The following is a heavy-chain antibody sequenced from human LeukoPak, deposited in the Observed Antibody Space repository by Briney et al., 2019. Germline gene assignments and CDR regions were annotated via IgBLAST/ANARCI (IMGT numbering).Heavy chain of an antibody. V-gene: IGHV3-7*01. CDR3: TKDRQGPNQYHMDV. CDR2: INQDGGTT. J-gene: IGHJ6*03. Sequence: GGSLRLSCEASGFTFSSFWMSWVRQAPGRGPEWVANINQDGGTTYYVASVKGRFTISRDNAKNSLSLQMSSLRAEDTAVYYCTKDRQGPNQYHMDVWGKGTTVTVSS. CDR1: GFTFSSFW.